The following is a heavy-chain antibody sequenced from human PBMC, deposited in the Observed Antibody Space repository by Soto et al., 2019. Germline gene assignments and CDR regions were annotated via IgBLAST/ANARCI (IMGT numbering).Heavy chain of an antibody. V-gene: IGHV1-69*13. CDR1: GGTFSSYA. D-gene: IGHD3-22*01. J-gene: IGHJ5*02. CDR2: IIPIFGTA. Sequence: SVKVSCKASGGTFSSYAISWVRQAPGQGLEWMGGIIPIFGTANYAQKFQGRVTITADESTSTAYMELSSLRSEDTAVYYCARLSVYQPSNWFDPWGQGTQVTVST. CDR3: ARLSVYQPSNWFDP.